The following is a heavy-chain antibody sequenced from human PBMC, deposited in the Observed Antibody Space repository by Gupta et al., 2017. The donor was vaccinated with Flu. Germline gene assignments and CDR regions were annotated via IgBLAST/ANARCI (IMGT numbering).Heavy chain of an antibody. J-gene: IGHJ4*02. CDR3: AKGGHRSPFDY. V-gene: IGHV3-23*01. CDR1: STNA. Sequence: STNALSWVRQAPGKGLECVSTSSDWGESTFYADSVKGRFTVSGDYFKSTAYLQMNTLRADDTAVYHCAKGGHRSPFDYWGQGILVTVSS. CDR2: SSDWGEST. D-gene: IGHD1-26*01.